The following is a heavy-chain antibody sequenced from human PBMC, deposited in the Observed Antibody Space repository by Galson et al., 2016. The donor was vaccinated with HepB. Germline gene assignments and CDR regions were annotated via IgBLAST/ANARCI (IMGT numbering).Heavy chain of an antibody. V-gene: IGHV1-69*06. Sequence: SVKVSCKASGGTFSNYAISWVRQAPGQGLEWMGGLIPIFVTPHYAQQFQGRVTITWDTSASTAYMDLSSLRSEDTAVYYCARGVPSATIDYWGQGTLVTVAS. J-gene: IGHJ4*02. D-gene: IGHD2-2*01. CDR1: GGTFSNYA. CDR2: LIPIFVTP. CDR3: ARGVPSATIDY.